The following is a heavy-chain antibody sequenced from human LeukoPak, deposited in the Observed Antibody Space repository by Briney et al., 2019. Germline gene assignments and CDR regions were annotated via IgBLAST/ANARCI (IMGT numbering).Heavy chain of an antibody. CDR3: TEFYFDRSGYADY. CDR2: IYYRGST. V-gene: IGHV4-39*01. D-gene: IGHD3-22*01. J-gene: IGHJ4*02. Sequence: PSETLSLTCTVSGGSISSSSFYWGWIRQPPGKGLEWIGSIYYRGSTYYNPSLKSRVTISVDMSENQVSLKLRSVTAADTAVYYCTEFYFDRSGYADYWGQGTLVTVSS. CDR1: GGSISSSSFY.